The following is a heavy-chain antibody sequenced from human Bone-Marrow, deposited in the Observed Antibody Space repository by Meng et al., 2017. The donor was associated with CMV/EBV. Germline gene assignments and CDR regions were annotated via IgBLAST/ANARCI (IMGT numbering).Heavy chain of an antibody. CDR1: GGSISSSSYY. CDR3: ARDTGYYDSSRAFDP. CDR2: IYHSGST. Sequence: SETLSLTCTVSGGSISSSSYYWGWIRQPPGKGLEWIGSIYHSGSTYYNPSLKSRVTISVDTSKNQFSLKLSSVTAADTAVYSCARDTGYYDSSRAFDPWGQGTLVTVSS. D-gene: IGHD3-22*01. V-gene: IGHV4-39*07. J-gene: IGHJ5*02.